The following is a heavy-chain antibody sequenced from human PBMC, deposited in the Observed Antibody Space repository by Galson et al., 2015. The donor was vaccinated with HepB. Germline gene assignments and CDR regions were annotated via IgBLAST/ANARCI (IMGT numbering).Heavy chain of an antibody. D-gene: IGHD1-26*01. J-gene: IGHJ4*02. CDR2: ITFRGEST. CDR3: AKAWDMCVTVPRRPYYFDN. V-gene: IGHV3-23*01. CDR1: GFMFTNFA. Sequence: SLRLSCAASGFMFTNFAMAWVRKAPGKGLEWVSSITFRGESTYYADSVKGRFTISRDKSTNTLFLQVNSLRAEDTAVYFCAKAWDMCVTVPRRPYYFDNWGQGTLVTVSS.